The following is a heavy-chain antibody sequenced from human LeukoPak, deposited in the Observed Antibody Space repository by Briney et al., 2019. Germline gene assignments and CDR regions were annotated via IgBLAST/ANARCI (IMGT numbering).Heavy chain of an antibody. CDR3: ARDSPPYCGGDCYSPDHYYYGMDV. J-gene: IGHJ6*02. D-gene: IGHD2-21*02. Sequence: ASVKVSCKASGGTFSSYAISWVRQAPGQGLEWMGRINPNSGGTNYAQKFQGRVTMTRDTSISTAYMELSRLRSDDTAVYYCARDSPPYCGGDCYSPDHYYYGMDVWGQGTTVTVSS. CDR1: GGTFSSYA. V-gene: IGHV1-2*06. CDR2: INPNSGGT.